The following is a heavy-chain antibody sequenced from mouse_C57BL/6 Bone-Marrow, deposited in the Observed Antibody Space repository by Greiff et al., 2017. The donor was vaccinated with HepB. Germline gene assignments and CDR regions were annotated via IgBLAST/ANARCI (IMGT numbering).Heavy chain of an antibody. CDR1: GYAFTNYL. D-gene: IGHD1-1*01. V-gene: IGHV1-54*01. CDR2: INPGSGGT. J-gene: IGHJ1*03. CDR3: ARGVYYGPFYWYFDD. Sequence: VQLQQSGAELVRPGTSVKVSCKASGYAFTNYLIERVKQRPGQGLEWIGVINPGSGGTNYNEKINGKATLTADKTTSTPYMEHSSLTSEDSAVYFCARGVYYGPFYWYFDDWGTGTTVTVSS.